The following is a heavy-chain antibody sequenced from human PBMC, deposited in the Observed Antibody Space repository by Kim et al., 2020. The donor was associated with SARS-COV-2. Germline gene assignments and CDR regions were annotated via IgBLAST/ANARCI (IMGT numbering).Heavy chain of an antibody. J-gene: IGHJ4*02. CDR3: ENSVAVDVQFAN. V-gene: IGHV3-23*01. CDR1: GFTFSNYA. D-gene: IGHD6-19*01. Sequence: GGSLRLSCAASGFTFSNYAMSCVRQGPGKGLEWVSGISGSAGSTYYADSVKGRFTISRDNSKNTLYLQMNSLRAEDTAVYYCENSVAVDVQFANWGQGTL. CDR2: ISGSAGST.